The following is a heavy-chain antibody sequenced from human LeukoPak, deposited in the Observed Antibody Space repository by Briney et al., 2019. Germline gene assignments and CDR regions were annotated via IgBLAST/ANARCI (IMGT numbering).Heavy chain of an antibody. V-gene: IGHV3-7*03. D-gene: IGHD3-10*01. CDR1: GFIFSSFW. CDR3: AKGHYYGSGSLDY. Sequence: PGGSLRLSCAASGFIFSSFWMNWVRQAPGQGLEWVANIKEDGSEEYYVDSVRGRFTISRDNAKSSLYLQMNSLRAEDTTVYYCAKGHYYGSGSLDYWGQGTLVTVSS. CDR2: IKEDGSEE. J-gene: IGHJ4*02.